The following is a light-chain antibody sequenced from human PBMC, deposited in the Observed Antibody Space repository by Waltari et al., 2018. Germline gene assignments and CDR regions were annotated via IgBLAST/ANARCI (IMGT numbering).Light chain of an antibody. Sequence: EIVMTQSPATVSVSPGERATLFCRASQSLSSNLAWYQQKPGQAPRLLIYGASTRAAGIPARFSGSGSGTEFTLTINTMQSEDFVVYYCQQYNDWPFTFGQGTRLEIK. CDR3: QQYNDWPFT. J-gene: IGKJ5*01. CDR1: QSLSSN. CDR2: GAS. V-gene: IGKV3-15*01.